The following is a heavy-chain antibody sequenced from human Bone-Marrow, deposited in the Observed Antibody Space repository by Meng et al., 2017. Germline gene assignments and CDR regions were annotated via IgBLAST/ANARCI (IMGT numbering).Heavy chain of an antibody. D-gene: IGHD7-27*01. J-gene: IGHJ4*02. CDR2: INHSGST. Sequence: VQLPAWRPRVLHPSATLSLTCCVYGGSFSGYYWSWIRQPPGKGLEWIGEINHSGSTNYNPSPKSRVTISVDTSKNQFSLKLSSVTAADTAVYYCARAKLGFDYWGQGTLVTVSS. CDR1: GGSFSGYY. V-gene: IGHV4-34*01. CDR3: ARAKLGFDY.